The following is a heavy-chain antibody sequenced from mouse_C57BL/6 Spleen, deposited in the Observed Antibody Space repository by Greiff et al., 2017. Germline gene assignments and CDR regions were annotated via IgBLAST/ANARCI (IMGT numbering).Heavy chain of an antibody. J-gene: IGHJ3*01. D-gene: IGHD1-1*01. V-gene: IGHV7-3*01. Sequence: EVQVVESGGGLVQPGGSLSLSCAASGFTFTDYYMSWVRQPPGKALEWLGFIRNKANGYTTEYSASVKGRFTISRDNSQSILYHQMHALRAEDSATYYCARSSLYGSKAWFAYWGQGTLVTVSA. CDR2: IRNKANGYTT. CDR1: GFTFTDYY. CDR3: ARSSLYGSKAWFAY.